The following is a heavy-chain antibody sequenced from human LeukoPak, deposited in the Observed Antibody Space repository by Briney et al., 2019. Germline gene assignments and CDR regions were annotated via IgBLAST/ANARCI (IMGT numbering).Heavy chain of an antibody. D-gene: IGHD2-21*01. CDR2: IYYSGST. V-gene: IGHV4-30-4*08. Sequence: SETLSLTCTVSGGSISSGDYYWSWIRQPPGKGLEWIGYIYYSGSTYYNPSLKSRVTILVDTSKNQFSLKLSSVTAADTAVYYCARRGYCGGDCYSPYFDYWGQGTLVTVSS. CDR1: GGSISSGDYY. CDR3: ARRGYCGGDCYSPYFDY. J-gene: IGHJ4*02.